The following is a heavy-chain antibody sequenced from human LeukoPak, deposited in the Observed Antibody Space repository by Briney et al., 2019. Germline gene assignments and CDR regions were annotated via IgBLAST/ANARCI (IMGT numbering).Heavy chain of an antibody. D-gene: IGHD3-3*01. J-gene: IGHJ4*02. CDR2: IYSGGST. V-gene: IGHV3-66*01. CDR3: ARDLPYYDFWSGYPDY. Sequence: GGSLRLSCAASGFTVSSNYMSWVRQAPGKGLEWVSVIYSGGSTYYADSVKGRFTISRDNSKNTLYLQMNSLRAEDTAVYYCARDLPYYDFWSGYPDYWGQGTLVTVSS. CDR1: GFTVSSNY.